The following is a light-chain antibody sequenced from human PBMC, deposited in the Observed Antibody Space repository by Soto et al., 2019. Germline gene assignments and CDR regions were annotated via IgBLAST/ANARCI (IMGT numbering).Light chain of an antibody. Sequence: DIQLTQSPSFLSASVGDRVTITCRASQDINTYLAWYQQKPGKAPKLLIFAASTLQNGVPSRFSGSGSRTEFTVTITSLQPEDFATYYCQQRKSYPITFGQGTRLAIK. J-gene: IGKJ5*01. V-gene: IGKV1-9*01. CDR3: QQRKSYPIT. CDR1: QDINTY. CDR2: AAS.